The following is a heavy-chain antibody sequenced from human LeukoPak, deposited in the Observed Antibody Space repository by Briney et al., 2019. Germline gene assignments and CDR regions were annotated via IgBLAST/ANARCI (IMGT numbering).Heavy chain of an antibody. CDR1: GYDFISYW. CDR2: IYPGDSDT. V-gene: IGHV5-51*01. CDR3: ARRRVDDYWTGSYVDY. D-gene: IGHD3/OR15-3a*01. Sequence: GESLKISCMGSGYDFISYWIGWVRQMPGKGLEWMGIIYPGDSDTRYTPSFQGQVTISADTSISTAYLQWSSLKASDTAMYYCARRRVDDYWTGSYVDYCCQGTLVAVSS. J-gene: IGHJ4*02.